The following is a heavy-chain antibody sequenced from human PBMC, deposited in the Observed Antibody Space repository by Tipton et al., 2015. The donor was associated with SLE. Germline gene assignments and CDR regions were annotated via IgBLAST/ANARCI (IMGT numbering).Heavy chain of an antibody. Sequence: TLSLTCTVSGGSISNSYWTWIRQPPGKGLEWIGSIFYTGSVHDNPSLTSRVTMSLDTSKSQFSLRLTSVSAADTAMYFCARRVPHRYYFDLWGRGTLFTVSS. V-gene: IGHV4-59*01. J-gene: IGHJ2*01. CDR3: ARRVPHRYYFDL. CDR1: GGSISNSY. CDR2: IFYTGSV. D-gene: IGHD1-26*01.